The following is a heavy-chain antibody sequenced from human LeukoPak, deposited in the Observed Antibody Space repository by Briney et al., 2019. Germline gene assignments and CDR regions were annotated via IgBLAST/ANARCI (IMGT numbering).Heavy chain of an antibody. J-gene: IGHJ4*02. D-gene: IGHD2-15*01. Sequence: PGGSLRLSCAASGFTFSSYAMHWVRQAPGKGLEYVSAISSNGGSTYYANSVKGRFTISRDNSKNTLYLQMGSLRAEDMAVYYCVLPRGPAPGFDYWGQGTLVTVSS. CDR3: VLPRGPAPGFDY. CDR1: GFTFSSYA. CDR2: ISSNGGST. V-gene: IGHV3-64*01.